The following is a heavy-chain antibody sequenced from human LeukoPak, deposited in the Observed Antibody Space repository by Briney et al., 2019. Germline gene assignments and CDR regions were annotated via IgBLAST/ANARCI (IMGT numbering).Heavy chain of an antibody. Sequence: ASVKVCCKASGYTFTGYYMHWVRQAPGQGLEWMGWINPNSGGTNYAQKFQGRVTMTRDTSISTAYMELSRLRSDDTAVYYCARDTDRGGYFDYWGQGTLVTVSS. V-gene: IGHV1-2*02. CDR3: ARDTDRGGYFDY. J-gene: IGHJ4*02. CDR1: GYTFTGYY. D-gene: IGHD2-8*02. CDR2: INPNSGGT.